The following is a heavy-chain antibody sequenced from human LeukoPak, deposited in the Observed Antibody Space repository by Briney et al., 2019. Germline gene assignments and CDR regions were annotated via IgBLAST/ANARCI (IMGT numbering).Heavy chain of an antibody. CDR1: GFTFSSYS. D-gene: IGHD5-12*01. CDR2: ISSSSSYI. CDR3: ARWGSGYVPRFRYYYYMDV. V-gene: IGHV3-21*01. J-gene: IGHJ6*03. Sequence: GGSLRLSCAASGFTFSSYSMNWVRQAPGKGLEWVSSISSSSSYIYYADSVKGRFTISRDNAKNSLYLQMNSLRAEDTAVYYCARWGSGYVPRFRYYYYMDVWGKGTTVTVSS.